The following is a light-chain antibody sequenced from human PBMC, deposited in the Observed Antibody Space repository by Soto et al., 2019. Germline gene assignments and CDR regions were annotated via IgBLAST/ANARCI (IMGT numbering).Light chain of an antibody. Sequence: QSVLTQPRSVSGSPGQSVTISCTGASSDVGGYNYVSWYLQHPGKAPKLMIYDVSKRPSGVPDRFTGSKSGNTASLTISGLQTEDEADYCCCSYTGRYTYVFGTGTKVTVL. CDR3: CSYTGRYTYV. V-gene: IGLV2-11*01. CDR2: DVS. CDR1: SSDVGGYNY. J-gene: IGLJ1*01.